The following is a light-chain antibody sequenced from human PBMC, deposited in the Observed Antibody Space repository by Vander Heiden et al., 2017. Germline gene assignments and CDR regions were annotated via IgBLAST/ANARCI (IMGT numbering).Light chain of an antibody. Sequence: DMQMTQYPSSLSASVGDRVTITCRASQSISSYLNWYQQKPVKAPKLLSCAASRLQGGAASRFSGSGSVTDFTLTISRLPAESLATYYCQQSDRTLLTFGGGTKVEIK. J-gene: IGKJ4*02. V-gene: IGKV1-39*01. CDR1: QSISSY. CDR3: QQSDRTLLT. CDR2: AAS.